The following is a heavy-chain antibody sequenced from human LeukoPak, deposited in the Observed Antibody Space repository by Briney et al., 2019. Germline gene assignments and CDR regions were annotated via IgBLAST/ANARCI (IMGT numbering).Heavy chain of an antibody. CDR1: GFTFTRFA. D-gene: IGHD3-3*01. CDR3: ASPLVFWND. CDR2: IRATDGTT. Sequence: GGSLRLSCSASGFTFTRFAMSWVRQSPGQGLEWVSAIRATDGTTYYADSVKGRFTISRDNSKNTLYLQMNSLRAEDTAVYYCASPLVFWNDWGQGTRVTVSS. J-gene: IGHJ4*02. V-gene: IGHV3-23*01.